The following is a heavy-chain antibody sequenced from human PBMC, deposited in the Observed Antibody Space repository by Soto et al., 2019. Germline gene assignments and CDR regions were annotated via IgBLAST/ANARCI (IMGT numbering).Heavy chain of an antibody. D-gene: IGHD4-17*01. Sequence: GESLKISCKGSGYSFSTYWIAWVRQMPGKGLEWMGIIYPGDSDTRYSPSFQGQVTISADKSVSTAYLQWSSLKASDTAMYYCARHITVTTYYYMDVWGKGTTVTVSS. CDR3: ARHITVTTYYYMDV. V-gene: IGHV5-51*01. CDR2: IYPGDSDT. J-gene: IGHJ6*03. CDR1: GYSFSTYW.